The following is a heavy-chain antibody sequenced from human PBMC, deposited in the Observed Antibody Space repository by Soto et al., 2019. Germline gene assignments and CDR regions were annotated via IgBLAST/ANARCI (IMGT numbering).Heavy chain of an antibody. CDR1: GFTFSVYA. Sequence: EEQLLESGGGLIQPGGSLRLSCAASGFTFSVYAMTWVRQAPGKGLEWVSVMSGSGGRTYYADSVKGRFTISRDNSKNTLYLPMNRLRAEETAVYYCASSITISISAPLGYWGQGTLVTVSS. CDR2: MSGSGGRT. J-gene: IGHJ4*02. V-gene: IGHV3-23*01. CDR3: ASSITISISAPLGY. D-gene: IGHD3-9*01.